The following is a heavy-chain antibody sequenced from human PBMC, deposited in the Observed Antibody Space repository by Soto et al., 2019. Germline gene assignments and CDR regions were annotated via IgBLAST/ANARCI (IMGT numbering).Heavy chain of an antibody. Sequence: EVQLLESGGGLVQPGGSLRLSCAASGFTFSSYAMSWVRQAPGKGLEWVSSISGSGGNAYYADSVKGRFSISRDNSKNTLRLQMNSLRAXDTAVYYXXXXGAXXSYPPYYYFGMDVWGXGTTVTVSS. D-gene: IGHD1-26*01. CDR1: GFTFSSYA. J-gene: IGHJ6*02. CDR3: XXXGAXXSYPPYYYFGMDV. CDR2: ISGSGGNA. V-gene: IGHV3-23*01.